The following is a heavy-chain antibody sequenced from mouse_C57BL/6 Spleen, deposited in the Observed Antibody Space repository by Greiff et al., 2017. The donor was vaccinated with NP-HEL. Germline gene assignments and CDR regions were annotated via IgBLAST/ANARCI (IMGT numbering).Heavy chain of an antibody. D-gene: IGHD2-2*01. V-gene: IGHV1-47*01. J-gene: IGHJ3*01. Sequence: VQVVESGAELVKPGASVKMSCKASGYTFTTYPIEWMKQNHGKSLEWIGNFHPYNDDTKYNEKFKGKATLTVEKSSSTVYLELSRLTSDDSAVYYCARGGDYGYEGFAYWGQGTLVTVSA. CDR3: ARGGDYGYEGFAY. CDR2: FHPYNDDT. CDR1: GYTFTTYP.